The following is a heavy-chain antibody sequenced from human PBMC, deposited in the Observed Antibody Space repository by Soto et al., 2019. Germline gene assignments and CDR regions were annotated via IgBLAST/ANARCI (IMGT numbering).Heavy chain of an antibody. CDR1: AVPPRPGGYL. D-gene: IGHD3-10*01. J-gene: IGHJ6*02. Sequence: SDSLSLICTVSAVPPRPGGYLLFLLRQPPGKGLEWIGSIYYSGSTYYNPSLKSRVTISVDTSKNQFSLKLSSVTAADTAVYYCASEWFGDELFDGMDVWGQGTTVT. CDR3: ASEWFGDELFDGMDV. CDR2: IYYSGST. V-gene: IGHV4-39*01.